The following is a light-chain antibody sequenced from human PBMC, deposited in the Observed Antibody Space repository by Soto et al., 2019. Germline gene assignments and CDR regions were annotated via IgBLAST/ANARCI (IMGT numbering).Light chain of an antibody. CDR2: DAS. CDR1: QSVSTY. V-gene: IGKV3-11*01. J-gene: IGKJ4*01. Sequence: EIVLTQSPATLSLSPGERATLSCRASQSVSTYLAWYQQKPGQAPRLLIYDASNRATGIPARFRGSGSGTDFTLTISSLEPEDFAVYYCQQGSNWPPGLTFGGGSKVEIK. CDR3: QQGSNWPPGLT.